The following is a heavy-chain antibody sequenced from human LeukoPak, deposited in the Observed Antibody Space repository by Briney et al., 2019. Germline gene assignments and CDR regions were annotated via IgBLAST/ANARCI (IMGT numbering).Heavy chain of an antibody. CDR2: MNPNSGNI. D-gene: IGHD7-27*01. CDR1: GYTFTSHH. Sequence: ASVKVSCKASGYTFTSHHINWVRQAAGQGLECMGWMNPNSGNIVYAQKFQGRVTMTWDTSISTAYMELSSLRSEDTAVHYCARGRPTNLGGIYWGQGTLVTVSS. CDR3: ARGRPTNLGGIY. J-gene: IGHJ4*02. V-gene: IGHV1-8*01.